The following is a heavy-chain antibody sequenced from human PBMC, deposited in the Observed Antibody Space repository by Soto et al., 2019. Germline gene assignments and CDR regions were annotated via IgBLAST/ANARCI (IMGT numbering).Heavy chain of an antibody. D-gene: IGHD3-10*01. V-gene: IGHV1-69*04. J-gene: IGHJ4*02. CDR1: GDTFNFYS. Sequence: QVQLVQSGAEVKRPGSSVKVSCKASGDTFNFYSINWVRQAPGLALEWMGRVNPILSMSNYAQRFQGRVTMTADKSTSTAYMELSGLRSEDTAIYYFATSYGSGFRAFDFWGQGALCTFAS. CDR3: ATSYGSGFRAFDF. CDR2: VNPILSMS.